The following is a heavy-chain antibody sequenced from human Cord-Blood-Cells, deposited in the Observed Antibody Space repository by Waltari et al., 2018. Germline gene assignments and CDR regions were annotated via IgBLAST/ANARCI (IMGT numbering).Heavy chain of an antibody. D-gene: IGHD1-26*01. CDR3: ARETVGESDY. Sequence: EVQLVEYGRGLVQPGGSLRLSCAAPGFTFSRSTMIWVRQAPGKGLEWVSYISSSSSTIYYADSVKGLFTISRDNAKNSLYLQMNSLRDEDTAVYYCARETVGESDYLGQGTLVTVSS. V-gene: IGHV3-48*02. CDR2: ISSSSSTI. J-gene: IGHJ4*02. CDR1: GFTFSRST.